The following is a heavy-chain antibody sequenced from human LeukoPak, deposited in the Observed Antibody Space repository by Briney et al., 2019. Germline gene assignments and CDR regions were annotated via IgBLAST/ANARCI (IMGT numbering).Heavy chain of an antibody. D-gene: IGHD3-10*01. CDR2: IYSSGDA. Sequence: TRGSPRLSRAASGFTVSSKYMSWVRQTPGEGLQWVALIYSSGDAYTPDSVKGRFTICRDDSENTLYLQMDSLRAEDTAVYYCATGYYFGSGSYGYLDYWGQGTLVTVSS. CDR1: GFTVSSKY. V-gene: IGHV3-53*01. CDR3: ATGYYFGSGSYGYLDY. J-gene: IGHJ4*02.